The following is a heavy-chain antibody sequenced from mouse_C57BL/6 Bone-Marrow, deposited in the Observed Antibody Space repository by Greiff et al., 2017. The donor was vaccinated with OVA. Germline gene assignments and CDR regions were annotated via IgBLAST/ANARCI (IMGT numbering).Heavy chain of an antibody. J-gene: IGHJ4*01. V-gene: IGHV1-77*01. CDR1: GYTFTDYY. CDR2: IGPGSGST. D-gene: IGHD1-1*01. CDR3: ARSTYYYGSSYYAMDY. Sequence: QVQLQQSGAELVKPGASVKISCKASGYTFTDYYINWVKQRPGQGLEWIGKIGPGSGSTYYNEKFKGKATLTAAKSSSTDYMQLSSLTSEDSAFYFCARSTYYYGSSYYAMDYWGQGTSVTVSS.